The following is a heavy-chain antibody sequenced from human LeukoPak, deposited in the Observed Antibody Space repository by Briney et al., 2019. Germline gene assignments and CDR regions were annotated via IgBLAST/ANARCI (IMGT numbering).Heavy chain of an antibody. V-gene: IGHV3-74*01. J-gene: IGHJ1*01. CDR3: ASNVFGSVSV. CDR2: INTDGSTT. D-gene: IGHD3-10*01. CDR1: GFTISTSW. Sequence: GGSLRLSCAASGFTISTSWMHWVRQTPGKGLVWVSRINTDGSTTTYADSVKGRFTISRDNAKNALYLQMNSLRAEDTAVYYCASNVFGSVSVWGQGTLVTVSS.